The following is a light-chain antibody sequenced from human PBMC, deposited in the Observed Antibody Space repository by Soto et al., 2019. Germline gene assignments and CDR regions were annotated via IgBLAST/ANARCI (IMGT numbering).Light chain of an antibody. V-gene: IGKV3-11*01. CDR3: QQRSNWPPT. J-gene: IGKJ5*01. Sequence: IVMTQSPATLSVSPGERATLSCRASQSIRSNYLAWYQQKPGQAPRLLIYDASNRATGIPARFSGSGSGTDFTLTISSLEPEDFAVYYCQQRSNWPPTFGQGTRLEIK. CDR1: QSIRSNY. CDR2: DAS.